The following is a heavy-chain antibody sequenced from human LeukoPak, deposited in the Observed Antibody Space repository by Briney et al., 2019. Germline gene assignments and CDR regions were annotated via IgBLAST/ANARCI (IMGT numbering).Heavy chain of an antibody. CDR2: IYYSGST. D-gene: IGHD3-10*01. CDR1: GDSISSYY. Sequence: SETLSLTCTVSGDSISSYYWSWIRQPAGKGLEWIGYIYYSGSTNYNPSLKSRVTISVDTSKNQFSLKLSSVTAADTVVYYCARGGGFGELLFPYYFDYWGQGTLVTVSS. J-gene: IGHJ4*02. V-gene: IGHV4-59*01. CDR3: ARGGGFGELLFPYYFDY.